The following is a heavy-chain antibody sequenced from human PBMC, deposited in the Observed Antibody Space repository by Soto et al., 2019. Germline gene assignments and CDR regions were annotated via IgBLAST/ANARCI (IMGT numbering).Heavy chain of an antibody. V-gene: IGHV4-39*01. J-gene: IGHJ4*02. Sequence: SETLSLTCTVSGGSVSSGSYYWSWIRQPPGKGLEWIGSIYYSGSTYYNPSLKSRVTISVDTSKNQFSLKLSSVTAADTAVYYFSRLTRFKPKFYFWGQGTLVPVSS. CDR2: IYYSGST. CDR3: SRLTRFKPKFYF. D-gene: IGHD3-10*01. CDR1: GGSVSSGSYY.